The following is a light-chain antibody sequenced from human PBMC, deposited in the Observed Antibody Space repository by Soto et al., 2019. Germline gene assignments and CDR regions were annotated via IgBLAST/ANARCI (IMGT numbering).Light chain of an antibody. CDR3: QQANSFLL. J-gene: IGKJ4*01. Sequence: DIQMTQSPSSVSASVGDRVPITCRASQGISSWLVWYQQKPGKAPKLLIYAASSLQSGAPSRFSGSGSGTYFTLTISRLQPEDFATYYCQQANSFLLFGGGTKVEIK. CDR1: QGISSW. V-gene: IGKV1-12*01. CDR2: AAS.